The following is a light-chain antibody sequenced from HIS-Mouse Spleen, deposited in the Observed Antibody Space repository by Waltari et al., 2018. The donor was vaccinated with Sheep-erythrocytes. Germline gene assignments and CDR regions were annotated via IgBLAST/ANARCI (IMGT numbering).Light chain of an antibody. CDR3: QQYNSYPLT. V-gene: IGKV1-5*03. CDR2: KAS. J-gene: IGKJ4*01. Sequence: DIQMTQSPSTLSASVGDRVTITCRASQSISSWLAWYQQKPGKAPKPLIYKASSLESGVPSRFSCSGSGTEFTLTISSLQPDDFATYYCQQYNSYPLTFGGGTKVEIK. CDR1: QSISSW.